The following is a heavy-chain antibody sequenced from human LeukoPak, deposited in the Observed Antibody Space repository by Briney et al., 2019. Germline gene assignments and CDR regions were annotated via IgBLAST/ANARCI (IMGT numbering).Heavy chain of an antibody. CDR2: ISYDGSNK. CDR3: AKDTGRRFGELLDSYFDY. Sequence: PGRSLRLSCAASGFTFSSYGMHWVRQAPGKGLEWVAVISYDGSNKYYADSVKGRFTISRDNSKNTLYLQMNSLRAEDTAVYYCAKDTGRRFGELLDSYFDYWGQGTLVTVSS. V-gene: IGHV3-30*18. J-gene: IGHJ4*02. D-gene: IGHD3-10*01. CDR1: GFTFSSYG.